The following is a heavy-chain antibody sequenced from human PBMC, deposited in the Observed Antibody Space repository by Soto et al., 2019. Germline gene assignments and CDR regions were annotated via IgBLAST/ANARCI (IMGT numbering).Heavy chain of an antibody. CDR3: ARARPGIAVAPFDY. V-gene: IGHV1-18*04. CDR1: GNTFTSCG. D-gene: IGHD6-19*01. Sequence: ASVKVSCKASGNTFTSCGISWVRQAPGQGLEWMGWISAYNGNTNYAQKLQGRVTMTTDTSTSTAYMGLRSLRSDDTAVYYCARARPGIAVAPFDYWGHGTLVTVSS. CDR2: ISAYNGNT. J-gene: IGHJ4*01.